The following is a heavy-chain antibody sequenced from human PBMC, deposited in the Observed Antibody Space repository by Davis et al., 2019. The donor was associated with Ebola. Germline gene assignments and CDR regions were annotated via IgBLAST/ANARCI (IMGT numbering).Heavy chain of an antibody. CDR2: IYSSGST. V-gene: IGHV3-53*04. CDR1: GLTVSVNY. Sequence: PGGSLRLSCAASGLTVSVNYMGWVRQAPGRGLEWVSVIYSSGSTYYADSVMGRFTISRHNSENTLNLQMNSLRAEDAAVYYCVRCDYTRGNAFDIWGQGTMVTVSS. CDR3: VRCDYTRGNAFDI. D-gene: IGHD4-11*01. J-gene: IGHJ3*02.